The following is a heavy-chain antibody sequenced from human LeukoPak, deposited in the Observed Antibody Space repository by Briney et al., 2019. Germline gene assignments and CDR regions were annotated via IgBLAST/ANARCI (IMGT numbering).Heavy chain of an antibody. V-gene: IGHV6-1*01. D-gene: IGHD3-3*01. CDR1: GDSFSSNSAA. CDR2: TYYRSKLYN. Sequence: SQTLSLTCAISGDSFSSNSAAWNWIRQSPSRGLEWLGRTYYRSKLYNDYAVSVKSPITINPDTSKNQFSLQLNSVTPEDTALYYCARDARYYDFWSGYYKEGGYYFDYWGQGTLVTVSS. CDR3: ARDARYYDFWSGYYKEGGYYFDY. J-gene: IGHJ4*02.